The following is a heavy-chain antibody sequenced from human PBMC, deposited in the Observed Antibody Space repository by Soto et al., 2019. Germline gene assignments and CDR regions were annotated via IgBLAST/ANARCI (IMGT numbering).Heavy chain of an antibody. CDR2: IYYSGST. D-gene: IGHD6-13*01. Sequence: SETLSLTCTVSGGSISRGGYYWSWIRQHPGKGLEWIGYIYYSGSTYYDPSLKSRVTISVDTSKNQFSLKLSSVTAADTAVYYCARVSSSWYNWFDPWRQGTLLTVSS. V-gene: IGHV4-31*03. CDR1: GGSISRGGYY. CDR3: ARVSSSWYNWFDP. J-gene: IGHJ5*02.